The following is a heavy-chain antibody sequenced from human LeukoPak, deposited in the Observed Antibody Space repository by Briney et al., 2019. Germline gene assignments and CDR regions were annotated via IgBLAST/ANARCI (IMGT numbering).Heavy chain of an antibody. CDR2: ISSSSSYI. Sequence: GGSLRLSCAASGFTFSSYSMNWVRPAPGQGLEWVSSISSSSSYIYYADSVKGRFTISRDNAKNSLYLQMNSLRAQDTAVYYCASTPRAGGVYCGQGTLVTVSS. D-gene: IGHD3-16*01. CDR1: GFTFSSYS. J-gene: IGHJ4*02. CDR3: ASTPRAGGVY. V-gene: IGHV3-21*01.